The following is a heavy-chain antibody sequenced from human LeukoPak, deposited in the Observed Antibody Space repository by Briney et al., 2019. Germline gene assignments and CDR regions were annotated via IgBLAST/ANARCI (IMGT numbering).Heavy chain of an antibody. CDR1: GYTFTDYY. J-gene: IGHJ4*02. CDR3: ATDGYCSGGSCLPEDY. CDR2: VDPEDGET. V-gene: IGHV1-69-2*01. Sequence: ASVKISCKVSGYTFTDYYMHWVQQAPGKGLEWMGLVDPEDGETIYAEKFQGRVTITADTSTDTAYMELSSLRSEDTAVYYCATDGYCSGGSCLPEDYWGQGTLVTVPS. D-gene: IGHD2-15*01.